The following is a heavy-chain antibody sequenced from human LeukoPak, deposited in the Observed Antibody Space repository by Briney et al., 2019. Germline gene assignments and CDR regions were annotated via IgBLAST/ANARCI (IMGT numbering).Heavy chain of an antibody. CDR3: ARGYSYGSGAYYYYYYMDV. CDR1: GYSISSGYY. D-gene: IGHD5-18*01. J-gene: IGHJ6*03. Sequence: SETLSLTCTVSGYSISSGYYWGWIRQPPGKGLEWIGYIYYSGSTNYNPSLKSRVTISVDTSKNQFSLKLSSVTAADTAVYYCARGYSYGSGAYYYYYYMDVWGKGTTVTVSS. CDR2: IYYSGST. V-gene: IGHV4-61*01.